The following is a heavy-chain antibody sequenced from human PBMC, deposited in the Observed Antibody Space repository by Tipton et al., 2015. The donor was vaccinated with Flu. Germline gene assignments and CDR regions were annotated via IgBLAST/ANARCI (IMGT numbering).Heavy chain of an antibody. D-gene: IGHD3-22*01. CDR1: EFDFSTYV. CDR2: INGGGENR. J-gene: IGHJ4*02. CDR3: ARVRRTDTSAFFYVDFDH. V-gene: IGHV3-23*01. Sequence: SLRLSCAASEFDFSTYVMSWVRQAPGKGLECVSVINGGGENRFYADSVRGRFTISRDNSKNTLYLQMNSLRADDTAIYYCARVRRTDTSAFFYVDFDHWGQGTLVTVSS.